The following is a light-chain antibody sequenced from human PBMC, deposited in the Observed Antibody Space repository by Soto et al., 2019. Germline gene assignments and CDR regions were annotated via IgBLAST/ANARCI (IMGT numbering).Light chain of an antibody. V-gene: IGLV2-14*01. CDR1: SSDVGGYNY. CDR2: HVS. CDR3: SSYTSTSTYV. Sequence: QSALTQPASVSGSPGQSIAISCTGTSSDVGGYNYVSWYQQYPGKAPKLMIYHVSNRPSGVSTRFSGSKSGNSASLTISGLQAEDEADYYCSSYTSTSTYVLGTGTKLTVL. J-gene: IGLJ1*01.